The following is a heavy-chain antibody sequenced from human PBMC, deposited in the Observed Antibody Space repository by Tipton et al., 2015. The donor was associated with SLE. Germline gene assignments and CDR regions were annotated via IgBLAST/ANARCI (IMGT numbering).Heavy chain of an antibody. CDR3: ALHSGSSLED. CDR1: GGSFTNYY. CDR2: VMSSGRT. J-gene: IGHJ4*02. D-gene: IGHD1-26*01. Sequence: TLSLTCAVYGGSFTNYYWRWIRQPAGKGLEWIGHVMSSGRTDYNPPLERRVTISTDMSKNQFSLTLTSVTAADTATYYCALHSGSSLEDWGQGTLVTVSS. V-gene: IGHV4-59*10.